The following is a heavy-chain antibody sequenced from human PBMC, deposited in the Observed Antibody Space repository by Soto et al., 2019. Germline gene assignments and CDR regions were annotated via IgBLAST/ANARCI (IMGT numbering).Heavy chain of an antibody. CDR2: FDPEDGET. CDR3: ATFSVGATWDCFDY. D-gene: IGHD1-26*01. J-gene: IGHJ4*02. V-gene: IGHV1-24*01. Sequence: QVQLVQSGAEVKKPGASVKVSCKVSGYTLTELSMHWVRQAPGKGLEWMGGFDPEDGETIYAQKCQGRVTMTEDTSTDTAYMELSSLRSEDTAVDYCATFSVGATWDCFDYWGQGTLVAVSS. CDR1: GYTLTELS.